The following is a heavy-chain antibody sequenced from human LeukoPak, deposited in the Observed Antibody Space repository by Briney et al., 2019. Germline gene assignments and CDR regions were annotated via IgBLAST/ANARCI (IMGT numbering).Heavy chain of an antibody. V-gene: IGHV3-33*06. CDR3: AKDGVLRSGWYHYFDY. J-gene: IGHJ4*02. D-gene: IGHD6-19*01. Sequence: GTSLRLSCAASGITFNAIHWVRQAPGKGLEWVALTWYDGHNKYYADSVKGRFTISRDNSKNTLYLQMNSLRAEDTAVYYCAKDGVLRSGWYHYFDYWGQGTLVTVSS. CDR2: TWYDGHNK. CDR1: GITFNA.